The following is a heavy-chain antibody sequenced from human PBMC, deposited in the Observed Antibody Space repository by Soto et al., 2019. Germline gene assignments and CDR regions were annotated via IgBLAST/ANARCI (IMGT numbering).Heavy chain of an antibody. V-gene: IGHV4-30-4*01. CDR3: AKSFTYYYDSSGYHAFDI. D-gene: IGHD3-22*01. J-gene: IGHJ3*02. CDR2: IYYSGST. CDR1: GGSISSGDYY. Sequence: SETLSLTCTVSGGSISSGDYYWIWIRQPPGKGLEWIGYIYYSGSTYYNPSLKSRVTISVDTSKNQFSLKLSSVTAADTAVYYCAKSFTYYYDSSGYHAFDIWGQGTMVTVSS.